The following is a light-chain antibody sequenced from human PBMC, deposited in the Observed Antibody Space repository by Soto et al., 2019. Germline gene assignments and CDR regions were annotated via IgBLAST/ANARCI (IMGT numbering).Light chain of an antibody. J-gene: IGKJ5*01. CDR2: WAS. V-gene: IGKV4-1*01. Sequence: DIVMTQSPDSLAVSLGERATINCKSSQSVLYSSNNKNYLAWYQQKPGQPPKLLIYWASTRESGVPDRFSGSGSGTDITLTICSLQAEDVAVYYCQQYYSTPITFGQGTRLEIK. CDR1: QSVLYSSNNKNY. CDR3: QQYYSTPIT.